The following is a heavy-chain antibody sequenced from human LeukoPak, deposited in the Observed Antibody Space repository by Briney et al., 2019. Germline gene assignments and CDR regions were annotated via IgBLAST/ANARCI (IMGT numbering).Heavy chain of an antibody. V-gene: IGHV3-23*01. CDR2: ISGSGGST. CDR1: GFTFSSYA. J-gene: IGHJ4*02. D-gene: IGHD2-15*01. Sequence: GASLRLSCAASGFTFSSYAMSWVRQAPGKGLEWVSAISGSGGSTYYADSVKGRFTISRDNSKNTLYLQMNSLRAEDTAVYYCAKTPGCSGGSCPPFYFDYWGQGTPVTVSS. CDR3: AKTPGCSGGSCPPFYFDY.